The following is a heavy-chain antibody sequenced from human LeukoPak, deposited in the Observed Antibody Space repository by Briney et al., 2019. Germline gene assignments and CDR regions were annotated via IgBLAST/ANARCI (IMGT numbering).Heavy chain of an antibody. V-gene: IGHV4-31*03. CDR2: IYYSGST. D-gene: IGHD1-1*01. Sequence: SQTLSLTCTVSGGSISSGGYYWSWIRQHPGKGLEWIGYIYYSGSTYYNPSLKSRVTISVDTSKNQFSLKLSSVTAADTAVYYCARGSALWNPFYYYMDVWGKGTTVTVSS. CDR3: ARGSALWNPFYYYMDV. CDR1: GGSISSGGYY. J-gene: IGHJ6*03.